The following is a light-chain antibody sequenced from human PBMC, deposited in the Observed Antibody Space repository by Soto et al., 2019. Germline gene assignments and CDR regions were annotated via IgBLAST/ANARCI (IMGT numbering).Light chain of an antibody. CDR2: AAS. V-gene: IGKV1D-12*01. J-gene: IGKJ3*01. CDR3: QQANSFHSFS. CDR1: QGISNW. Sequence: DIQMTQSPSSVSASVGDRVTITCRVSQGISNWLAWYQQKPGKAPKLLIYAASSLQSGVPSRFSSSGSGTDFTLTISSLQPEDFATYFCQQANSFHSFSFGPGTKVDI.